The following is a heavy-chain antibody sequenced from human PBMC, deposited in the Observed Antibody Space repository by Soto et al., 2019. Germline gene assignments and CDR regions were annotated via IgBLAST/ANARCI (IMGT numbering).Heavy chain of an antibody. V-gene: IGHV1-18*01. D-gene: IGHD4-17*01. CDR3: AREGSTVTTFIYYYYGMDV. Sequence: QVQLVQSGAEVKKPGASVKVSCKASGYTFTSYGISWVRQAPGQGLEWMGWISAYNGNTNYAQKLQGRVTMTKDTSTSTAYMELRSLRSDDTAVYYCAREGSTVTTFIYYYYGMDVWGQGTTVTVSS. CDR1: GYTFTSYG. CDR2: ISAYNGNT. J-gene: IGHJ6*02.